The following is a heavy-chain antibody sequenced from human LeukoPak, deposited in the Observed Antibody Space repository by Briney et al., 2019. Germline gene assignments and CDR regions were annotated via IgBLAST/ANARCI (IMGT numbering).Heavy chain of an antibody. D-gene: IGHD3-16*01. CDR2: INPSGGST. CDR3: ARTAWGDWRSVHFDY. V-gene: IGHV1-46*01. J-gene: IGHJ4*02. Sequence: GPSVKVSCKASGYTFTSYYMHWVRQAPGQGLEWMGIINPSGGSTSYAQKFQGRVTMTRDTSTSTVYMELSSLRSEDTAVYYCARTAWGDWRSVHFDYWGQGTLVTVSS. CDR1: GYTFTSYY.